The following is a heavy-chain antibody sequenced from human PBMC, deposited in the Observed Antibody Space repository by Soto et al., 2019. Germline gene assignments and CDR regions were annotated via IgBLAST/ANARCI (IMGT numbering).Heavy chain of an antibody. CDR3: ARARTHTIFGVVIIGPTFDY. CDR1: GFTFSSYW. CDR2: INSDGSST. D-gene: IGHD3-3*01. J-gene: IGHJ4*02. V-gene: IGHV3-74*01. Sequence: GGSLRLSCAASGFTFSSYWMHWVRQAPGKGLVWVSRINSDGSSTSYADSVKGRFTISRDNAKNTLYLQMNSLRAEDTAVYYCARARTHTIFGVVIIGPTFDYWGQGTLVTVSS.